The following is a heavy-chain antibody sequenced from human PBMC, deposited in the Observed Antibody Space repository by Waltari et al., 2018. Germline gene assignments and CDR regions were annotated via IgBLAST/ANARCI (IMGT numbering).Heavy chain of an antibody. CDR3: ARRTSATGFDP. J-gene: IGHJ5*02. Sequence: QVQLVQSGAEVTKPGASVKVSCKASGYIFTTYTVTWVRQAPGQGLEWMGWISPNNGKRNYAQKLQGRLTLTTDASSSTAFMELRSLKSDDTAVYYCARRTSATGFDPWGQGTLVIVSS. V-gene: IGHV1-18*04. CDR2: ISPNNGKR. D-gene: IGHD2-15*01. CDR1: GYIFTTYT.